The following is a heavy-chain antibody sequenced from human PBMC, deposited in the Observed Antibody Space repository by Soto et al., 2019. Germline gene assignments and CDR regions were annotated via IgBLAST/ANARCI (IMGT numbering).Heavy chain of an antibody. V-gene: IGHV3-21*01. J-gene: IGHJ5*02. CDR1: GFTFSSYS. CDR2: ISSSSSYI. Sequence: PGGSLRLSCAASGFTFSSYSMNWVRQAPGKGLEWVSSISSSSSYIYYADSVKGRFTISRDNAKNSLYLLMNSLRAEDTAVYYCARDSEYYDFWSGYSTYNWFDPWGQGTLVTVS. CDR3: ARDSEYYDFWSGYSTYNWFDP. D-gene: IGHD3-3*01.